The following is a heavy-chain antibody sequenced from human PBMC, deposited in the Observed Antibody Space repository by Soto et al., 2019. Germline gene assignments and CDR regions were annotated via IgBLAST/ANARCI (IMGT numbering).Heavy chain of an antibody. V-gene: IGHV3-23*01. CDR3: AKAEYSSSWYRVFDP. CDR1: GFTFSSYA. J-gene: IGHJ5*02. Sequence: PGGSLRLSCAASGFTFSSYAMSWVRQAPGKGLEWVSAISGSGGSTYYADSVKGRFTISRDNSKNTLYLQMNSLRAEDTAVYYCAKAEYSSSWYRVFDPWGQGTLVTVSS. CDR2: ISGSGGST. D-gene: IGHD6-13*01.